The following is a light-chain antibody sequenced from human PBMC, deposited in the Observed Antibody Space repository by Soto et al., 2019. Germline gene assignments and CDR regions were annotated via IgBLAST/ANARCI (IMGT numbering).Light chain of an antibody. V-gene: IGKV3-11*01. J-gene: IGKJ5*01. CDR2: DAS. Sequence: EIVLTQSPATLSLSPGERATLSCRASQSVSSYLAWYQQKPGQAPRLLIYDASNKATGIPARFSGSWSGTDFTLTISILEPEDFAVYYCQQLSNWPPRAFFGQVTRLEI. CDR1: QSVSSY. CDR3: QQLSNWPPRAF.